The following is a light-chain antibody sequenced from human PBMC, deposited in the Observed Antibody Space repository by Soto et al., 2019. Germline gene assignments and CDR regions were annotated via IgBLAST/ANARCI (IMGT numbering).Light chain of an antibody. CDR1: QSISTK. V-gene: IGKV3-15*01. CDR2: GAS. Sequence: IVMTQSPATLSVSPGERATLSCRASQSISTKLAWYQQKPGQAPRLLIYGASTRATGIPVRFSGSGSGTEFTLTITSLQFEDLAVYYCQEYIDWRWIAFGGGTKVDIK. CDR3: QEYIDWRWIA. J-gene: IGKJ4*01.